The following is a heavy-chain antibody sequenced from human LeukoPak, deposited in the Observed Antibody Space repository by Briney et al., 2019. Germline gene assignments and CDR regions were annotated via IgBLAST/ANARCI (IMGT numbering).Heavy chain of an antibody. CDR3: ATHYDILTGYLVDY. J-gene: IGHJ4*02. D-gene: IGHD3-9*01. Sequence: SETLSLTCTVSGGSISSGGYYWSWIRQHPGKGLEWIGYIYYSGSTYYNPSLKSRVTISVDTSKNQFSLKLSSVTAADTAVYYCATHYDILTGYLVDYWGQGTLVTVSS. CDR1: GGSISSGGYY. CDR2: IYYSGST. V-gene: IGHV4-31*03.